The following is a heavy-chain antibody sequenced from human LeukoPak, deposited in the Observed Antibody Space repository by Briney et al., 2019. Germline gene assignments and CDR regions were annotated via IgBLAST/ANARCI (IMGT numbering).Heavy chain of an antibody. CDR3: ARIIVVVPAATWFDP. V-gene: IGHV1-69*06. CDR1: GGTFSSYA. CDR2: IIPIFGTA. J-gene: IGHJ5*01. Sequence: ASVKVSCKASGGTFSSYAISWVRQAPGQGLEWMGGIIPIFGTANYAQKFQGRVTITADKSTSTAYMELSSLRSEDTAVYYCARIIVVVPAATWFDPWGQGTLVTVSS. D-gene: IGHD2-2*01.